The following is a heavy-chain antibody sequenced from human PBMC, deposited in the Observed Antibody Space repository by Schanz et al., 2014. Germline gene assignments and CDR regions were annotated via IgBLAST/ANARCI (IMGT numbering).Heavy chain of an antibody. Sequence: QIGQRGPAATWNGATVKVSCKTSGYTFTSYGIRWVRQAPGQGLEWMGWISAYNGNTNYAQKFQGRVTITADESTSTVYMELSRLRAEDTAVYYCARDVVAATTAGDLWGKGAPVTVAS. CDR3: ARDVVAATTAGDL. V-gene: IGHV1-18*01. CDR1: GYTFTSYG. D-gene: IGHD2-15*01. J-gene: IGHJ6*04. CDR2: ISAYNGNT.